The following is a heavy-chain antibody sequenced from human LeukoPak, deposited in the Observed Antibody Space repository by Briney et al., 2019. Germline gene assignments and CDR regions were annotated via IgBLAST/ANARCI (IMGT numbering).Heavy chain of an antibody. CDR2: IYYSGST. Sequence: PSQTLSLTCTVSGGSISSGDYYWSWIRQPPGKGLEWIGYIYYSGSTYYNPSLKSRVTISVDTSKNQFSLKLSSVTAADTAVYYCARGDYDFWSGYSIQFDYWGQGTLVTVSS. V-gene: IGHV4-30-4*01. J-gene: IGHJ4*02. CDR3: ARGDYDFWSGYSIQFDY. D-gene: IGHD3-3*01. CDR1: GGSISSGDYY.